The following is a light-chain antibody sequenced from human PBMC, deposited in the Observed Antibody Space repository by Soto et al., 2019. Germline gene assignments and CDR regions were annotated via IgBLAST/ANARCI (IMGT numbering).Light chain of an antibody. CDR2: GVS. CDR3: QQYGVPPFN. J-gene: IGKJ2*01. V-gene: IGKV3-20*01. CDR1: QAVISGY. Sequence: EIVLTQSPGALSLSPGEGATLSCRASQAVISGYLAWYQQKPGQAPRLLMYGVSSRPTGISDRFSGSGSGPEFTLTITRLEPEDFALYYCQQYGVPPFNFGQGTKLQIK.